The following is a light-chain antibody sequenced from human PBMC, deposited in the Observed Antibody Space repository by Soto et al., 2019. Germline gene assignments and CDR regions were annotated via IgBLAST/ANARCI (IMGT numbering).Light chain of an antibody. J-gene: IGLJ1*01. CDR3: GTWDSSLSEDV. CDR2: ENN. V-gene: IGLV1-51*02. Sequence: QSVLTRPPAVSAAPGQKVTISCSGSSSNIGNNLVCWYQQLPGTAPKLLIYENNKRPSGIPDRFSGSKSGTSATLGITGLQTGDEADYYCGTWDSSLSEDVFGTGTKVTVL. CDR1: SSNIGNNL.